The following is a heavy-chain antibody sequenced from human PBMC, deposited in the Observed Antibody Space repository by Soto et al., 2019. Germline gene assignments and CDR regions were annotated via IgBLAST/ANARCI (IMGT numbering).Heavy chain of an antibody. Sequence: QVQLVQSGAEVKKPGSSVKVSCKASGGSFGRSAINWVRQAPGQGPEWMGGIIPMFGTANYAQEFQGRVTMSSDASTTTAHMELSTLRSEDTAFYYCATGLAPTVFGLGIPPNYAFDNWGQGTMVTVSS. V-gene: IGHV1-69*01. CDR1: GGSFGRSA. J-gene: IGHJ3*02. CDR3: ATGLAPTVFGLGIPPNYAFDN. CDR2: IIPMFGTA. D-gene: IGHD3-3*01.